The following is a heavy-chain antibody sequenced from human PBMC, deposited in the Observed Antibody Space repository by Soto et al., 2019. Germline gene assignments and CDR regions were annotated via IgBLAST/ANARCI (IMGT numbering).Heavy chain of an antibody. CDR3: ARGVKYGAYSRWFDP. J-gene: IGHJ5*02. V-gene: IGHV1-8*01. Sequence: QVQLVQSGAAVKKPGASVKVSCKASGSTFTRYDINWVRQATGQGLEYLGWMNPNSGDTAYVQKSQGRLTMTWNSSITTAYMELSGMRSEDTALYFCARGVKYGAYSRWFDPWGQGTLVTVSS. D-gene: IGHD4-17*01. CDR1: GSTFTRYD. CDR2: MNPNSGDT.